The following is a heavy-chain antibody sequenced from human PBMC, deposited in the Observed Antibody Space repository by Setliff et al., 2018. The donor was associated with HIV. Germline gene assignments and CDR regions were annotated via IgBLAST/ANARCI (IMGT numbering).Heavy chain of an antibody. V-gene: IGHV4-59*11. CDR2: IYSTGST. CDR1: GASISSHY. J-gene: IGHJ5*02. Sequence: SETLSLTCTVSGASISSHYWSWIRQSPGRELEWIGYIYSTGSTNYNPSLQSRVSISMDASKNKFSLKVTSVTSADTAVYYCTTSRHRPSNWFDPWGQGTLVTVSS. CDR3: TTSRHRPSNWFDP.